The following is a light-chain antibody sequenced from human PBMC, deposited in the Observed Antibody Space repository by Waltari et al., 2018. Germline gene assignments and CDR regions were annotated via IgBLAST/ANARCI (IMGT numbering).Light chain of an antibody. CDR2: SDI. Sequence: SYELPSPLSVTVVLGQTARITCGGSNIEDNMVHWYRQTPGQAPVLVIYSDIKRPSGIPDRFSGSNSGNTATLTISGAQAGDEAAYFCQVWDSSGALFGGGTKLTVL. J-gene: IGLJ3*02. CDR1: NIEDNM. V-gene: IGLV3-9*01. CDR3: QVWDSSGAL.